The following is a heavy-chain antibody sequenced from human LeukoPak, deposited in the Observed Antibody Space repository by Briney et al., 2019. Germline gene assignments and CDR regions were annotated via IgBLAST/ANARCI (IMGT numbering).Heavy chain of an antibody. CDR3: ARGLSRSTGDVYAGFRAYYFDY. CDR1: GFTFSSYA. Sequence: GGSLRFSCAASGFTFSSYAMHWVRQAPGKGLEGVAVISYDGSNKYYADSVKGRFTISRDNSKNTLYLQMNSLRAEDTAVYYCARGLSRSTGDVYAGFRAYYFDYWGQGTLVTVSS. J-gene: IGHJ4*02. V-gene: IGHV3-30-3*01. CDR2: ISYDGSNK. D-gene: IGHD7-27*01.